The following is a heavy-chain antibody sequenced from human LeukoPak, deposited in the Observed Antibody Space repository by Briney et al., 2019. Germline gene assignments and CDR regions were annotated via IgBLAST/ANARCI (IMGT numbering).Heavy chain of an antibody. CDR2: IEYGGRA. CDR3: ATYAAGQGGRGY. D-gene: IGHD2-2*01. J-gene: IGHJ4*02. CDR1: GGSFSGYH. V-gene: IGHV4-59*08. Sequence: SETLSLTCTVSGGSFSGYHLNWIRQPPGKGLEWIGEIEYGGRAHYSAALKSRLNVSLETSKNHFSLNMRSVTAADTAVYYCATYAAGQGGRGYWGQGTPVTVSS.